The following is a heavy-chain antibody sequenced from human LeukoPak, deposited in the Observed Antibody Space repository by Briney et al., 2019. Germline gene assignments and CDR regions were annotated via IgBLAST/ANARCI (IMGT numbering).Heavy chain of an antibody. D-gene: IGHD3-10*01. J-gene: IGHJ4*02. CDR3: ARDSNYYGSGSPFDY. CDR2: IYYSGST. V-gene: IGHV4-59*01. CDR1: GGSISSYY. Sequence: SETLSLTCTVSGGSISSYYWSWIRQPPGKGLEWSGYIYYSGSTNYNPSLKSRVTISVDTSKNQFSLKLSSVTAADTAMYYCARDSNYYGSGSPFDYWGQGTLVTVSS.